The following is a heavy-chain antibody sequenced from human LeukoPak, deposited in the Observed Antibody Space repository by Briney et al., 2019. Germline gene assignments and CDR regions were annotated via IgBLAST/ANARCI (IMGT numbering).Heavy chain of an antibody. D-gene: IGHD3-10*01. Sequence: GGSLRLSCAASGFTFSSYAMSWVRQAPGKGLECFSAISGSGSSTYYAGSVKGRFTISRDNSKNTLYLQMNSLRAEDTAVYHCSKDPQFYYGSGSGAFDIWGQGAMVTVSS. CDR2: ISGSGSST. J-gene: IGHJ3*02. CDR3: SKDPQFYYGSGSGAFDI. CDR1: GFTFSSYA. V-gene: IGHV3-23*01.